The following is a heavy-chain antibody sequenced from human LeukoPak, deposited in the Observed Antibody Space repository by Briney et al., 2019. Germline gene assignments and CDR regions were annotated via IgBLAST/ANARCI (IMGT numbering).Heavy chain of an antibody. CDR1: GGTFSSYA. V-gene: IGHV1-69*04. D-gene: IGHD4-23*01. CDR2: IIPMLDVA. Sequence: PEASVKVSCKASGGTFSSYAISWVRQAPGQGLEWMGRIIPMLDVASYAQKFQGRVTITADKSATTAYMELTSLSSEDTAVYYCARPSGGNSGRSLWYYYYYGMDVWGQGTPVTVSS. CDR3: ARPSGGNSGRSLWYYYYYGMDV. J-gene: IGHJ6*02.